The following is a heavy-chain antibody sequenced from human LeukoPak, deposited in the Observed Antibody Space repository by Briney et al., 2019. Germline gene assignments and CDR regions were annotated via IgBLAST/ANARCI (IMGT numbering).Heavy chain of an antibody. V-gene: IGHV3-23*01. CDR3: AKVSMTTVTTGDY. J-gene: IGHJ4*02. CDR2: IGLRGDST. D-gene: IGHD4-17*01. Sequence: GGSLRPSCAASGFTFSSSAMSWVRQAPGKGLEWVSAIGLRGDSTYYADSVKGRFTISRDNSKNTLYLQMNSLRAEDTAVYYCAKVSMTTVTTGDYWGQGTLVTVSS. CDR1: GFTFSSSA.